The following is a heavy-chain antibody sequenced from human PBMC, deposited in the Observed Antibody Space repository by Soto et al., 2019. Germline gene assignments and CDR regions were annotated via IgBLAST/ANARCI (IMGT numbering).Heavy chain of an antibody. V-gene: IGHV3-23*01. Sequence: EVQLLESGGGLVQPGGSLRLSCAASGFTFSSYAMSWVRQAPGKGLEWVSAISGSGGSTYYADSVKGRFTISRDNSKNTLYLQMNSLRAEDTAVYYCAKGDDSSGYYGDAFDIWGQGTMVTVSS. D-gene: IGHD3-22*01. CDR3: AKGDDSSGYYGDAFDI. CDR2: ISGSGGST. J-gene: IGHJ3*02. CDR1: GFTFSSYA.